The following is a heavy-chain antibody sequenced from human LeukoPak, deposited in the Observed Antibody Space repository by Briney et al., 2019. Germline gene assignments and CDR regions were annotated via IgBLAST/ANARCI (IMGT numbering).Heavy chain of an antibody. J-gene: IGHJ6*02. CDR3: ARFHYGSGSYLPQYYYGIDV. V-gene: IGHV4-59*08. Sequence: SETLSLTCTVSGGSISSYYWSWIRQPPGKGLEWIGYIYYSGSTNYNPSLKSRVTISVDTSKNQFSLKLSSVTAADTAVYYCARFHYGSGSYLPQYYYGIDVWGQGTTVTVSS. CDR2: IYYSGST. D-gene: IGHD3-10*01. CDR1: GGSISSYY.